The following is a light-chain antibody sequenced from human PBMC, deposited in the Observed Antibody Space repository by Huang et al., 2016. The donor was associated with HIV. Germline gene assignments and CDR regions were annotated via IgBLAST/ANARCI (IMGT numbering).Light chain of an antibody. V-gene: IGKV3D-15*01. CDR1: QNVRNN. CDR3: QQYDKWPPGLT. Sequence: EIKMTQSPATLSVSPGGRVTLSGRASQNVRNNLAWYQQKTGQAPRLLIYDTSTRASGIPARFSGSGSGTEFTLTISGLQSEDFAIYYCQQYDKWPPGLTFGGGTKVEI. CDR2: DTS. J-gene: IGKJ4*01.